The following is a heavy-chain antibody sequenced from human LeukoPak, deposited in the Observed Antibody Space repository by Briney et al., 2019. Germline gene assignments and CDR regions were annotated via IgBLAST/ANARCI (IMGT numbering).Heavy chain of an antibody. Sequence: GASVKVSCKASGYTFTGYYMHWVRQAPGQGFEWMGRINPNSGGTNYAQKFQGRVTMTRDTSISTAYMELSRLRSDDTAVYYCARGSRDIVGATDYWGQGTLVTVSS. D-gene: IGHD1-26*01. J-gene: IGHJ4*02. CDR3: ARGSRDIVGATDY. CDR1: GYTFTGYY. CDR2: INPNSGGT. V-gene: IGHV1-2*06.